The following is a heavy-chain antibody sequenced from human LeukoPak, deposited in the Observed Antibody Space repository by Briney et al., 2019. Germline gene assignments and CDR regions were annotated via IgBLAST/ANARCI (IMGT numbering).Heavy chain of an antibody. J-gene: IGHJ3*02. CDR3: ARLGQPNAFDI. V-gene: IGHV4-59*08. CDR2: FHYSTST. CDR1: GGSISSSS. D-gene: IGHD3-16*01. Sequence: SETLSLTCTVSGGSISSSSRGWIRQPPGKGLECIGYFHYSTSTNYNPRLRSLVTISVDTSRKEFSLKLNSVTAADTAVYYCARLGQPNAFDIWGQGTMVSVSS.